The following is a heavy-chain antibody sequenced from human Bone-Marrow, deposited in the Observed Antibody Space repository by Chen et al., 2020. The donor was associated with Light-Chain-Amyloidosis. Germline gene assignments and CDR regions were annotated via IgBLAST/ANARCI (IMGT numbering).Heavy chain of an antibody. D-gene: IGHD3-22*01. V-gene: IGHV4-59*01. CDR2: IYHSGST. CDR1: GCSFTSYH. Sequence: QVQLQESGPGLVKPSETLSLTCSVSGCSFTSYHWSWIRQPPGKGLEWIGYIYHSGSTNYKPSLKSRVTISIEKSRNQFSLNLRSVTAADTAVYYCAGHYYDSNAYYTFDYWGQGALVTVSS. J-gene: IGHJ4*02. CDR3: AGHYYDSNAYYTFDY.